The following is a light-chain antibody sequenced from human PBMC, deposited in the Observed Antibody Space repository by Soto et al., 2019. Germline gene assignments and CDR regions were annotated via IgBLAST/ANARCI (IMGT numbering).Light chain of an antibody. CDR3: QQRSNWPPPYT. CDR2: DAS. V-gene: IGKV3-11*01. CDR1: QSVSSY. J-gene: IGKJ2*01. Sequence: EIVLTQSPATVSLSPGERATLSCRASQSVSSYLAWYQQRPGQAPRLLIYDASTRATGIPARFSGSGSVTDFTLTISSLEPEDFAVYYCQQRSNWPPPYTFGQGTKLEIK.